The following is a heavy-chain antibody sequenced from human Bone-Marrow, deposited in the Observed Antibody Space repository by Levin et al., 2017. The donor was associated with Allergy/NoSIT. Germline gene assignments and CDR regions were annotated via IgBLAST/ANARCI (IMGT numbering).Heavy chain of an antibody. Sequence: GSLRLSCTVSGASVSSARYFWTWVRQAPGRKLEWLGYIYYNGNTKYNPSLKSRVTMSVDTSKSQFSPRLTSVNAADTAMYYCARDGVYYYGMDVWGRGTTVIVSS. CDR3: ARDGVYYYGMDV. CDR1: GASVSSARYF. D-gene: IGHD3-16*01. J-gene: IGHJ6*02. V-gene: IGHV4-61*01. CDR2: IYYNGNT.